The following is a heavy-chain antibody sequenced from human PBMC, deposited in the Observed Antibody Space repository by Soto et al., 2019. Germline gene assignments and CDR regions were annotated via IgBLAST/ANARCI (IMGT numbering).Heavy chain of an antibody. V-gene: IGHV3-23*01. CDR2: ISGSGGST. D-gene: IGHD2-2*01. CDR3: AKGAYQLPTMGAFDI. J-gene: IGHJ3*02. Sequence: EVQLLESGGDLVQPGGSLRLSCAASGFTFSSYAMSWVRQAPGKGLEWVSAISGSGGSTYYADSVKGRFTISRDNSKNSLYREMNSLRAAETAVYYGAKGAYQLPTMGAFDIWGQGTMVTVSP. CDR1: GFTFSSYA.